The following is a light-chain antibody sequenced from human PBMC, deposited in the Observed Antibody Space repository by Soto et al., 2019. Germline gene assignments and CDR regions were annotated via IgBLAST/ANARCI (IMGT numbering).Light chain of an antibody. J-gene: IGLJ3*02. Sequence: QSVLTQPPSVSAAPGQRVSISCSGSGSNIGNNYVSWYQLLPGAAPKLLIYDNSERPSGIPGRFSGSKSGTSATLGITGLQTGDEAHYYCATWDNSLNGGVFGGGTKLTVL. V-gene: IGLV1-51*01. CDR2: DNS. CDR3: ATWDNSLNGGV. CDR1: GSNIGNNY.